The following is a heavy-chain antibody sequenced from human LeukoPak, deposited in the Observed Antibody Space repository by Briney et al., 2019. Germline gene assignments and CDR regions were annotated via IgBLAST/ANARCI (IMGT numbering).Heavy chain of an antibody. Sequence: TETLSLTCTVSGGSISSYYWSWIRQPPGKGLEWIGYIYYSGSTNYNPSLKSRVTISVDTSKNQFSLKLSSVTAADTAVYYCARVGTYGSGSYLSWLDYWGQGTLVTVSS. CDR3: ARVGTYGSGSYLSWLDY. CDR2: IYYSGST. V-gene: IGHV4-59*01. CDR1: GGSISSYY. D-gene: IGHD3-10*01. J-gene: IGHJ4*02.